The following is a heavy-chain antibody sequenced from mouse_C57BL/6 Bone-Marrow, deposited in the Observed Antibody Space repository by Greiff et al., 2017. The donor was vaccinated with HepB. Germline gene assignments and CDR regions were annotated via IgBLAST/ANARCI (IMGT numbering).Heavy chain of an antibody. CDR3: AVQLRRSFFDY. V-gene: IGHV1-82*01. Sequence: VQLQQSGPELVKPGASVKISCKASGYAFSSSWMHWVKQRPGRGLEWIGRIYPGDGDTNYNGKFKGKATLTVDKSSSTAYMQLSSLTSEDSAVYFCAVQLRRSFFDYWGQGTTLTVSS. J-gene: IGHJ2*01. D-gene: IGHD3-2*02. CDR1: GYAFSSSW. CDR2: IYPGDGDT.